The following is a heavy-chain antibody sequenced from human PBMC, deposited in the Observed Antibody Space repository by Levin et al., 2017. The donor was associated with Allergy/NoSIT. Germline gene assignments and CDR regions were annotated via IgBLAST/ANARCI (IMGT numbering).Heavy chain of an antibody. J-gene: IGHJ5*02. Sequence: SETLSLTCTVSGGSISSGGYYWSWIRQHPGKGLEWIGYIYYSGSTYYNPSLKSRVTISVDTSKNQFSLKLSSVTAADTAVYYCAVQKRGDLRFGDNWFDPWGQGTLVTVSS. V-gene: IGHV4-31*03. D-gene: IGHD3-16*01. CDR2: IYYSGST. CDR3: AVQKRGDLRFGDNWFDP. CDR1: GGSISSGGYY.